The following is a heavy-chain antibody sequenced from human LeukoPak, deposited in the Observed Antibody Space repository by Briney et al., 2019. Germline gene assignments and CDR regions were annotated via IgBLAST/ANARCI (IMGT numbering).Heavy chain of an antibody. CDR3: ARGYSYGSPYFDY. CDR2: ISYSSSYI. J-gene: IGHJ4*02. V-gene: IGHV3-21*01. D-gene: IGHD5-18*01. CDR1: GFTFSSYS. Sequence: GGSLRLSCAASGFTFSSYSMNWVRQAPGKGLKWVSSISYSSSYIYYADSVKGRFTISRDNAKNSLYLQMNSLRAEDTAVYYCARGYSYGSPYFDYWGQGTLVTVSS.